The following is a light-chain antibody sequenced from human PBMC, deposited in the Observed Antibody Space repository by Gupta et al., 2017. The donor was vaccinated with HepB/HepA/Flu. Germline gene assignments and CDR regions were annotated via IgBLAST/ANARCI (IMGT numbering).Light chain of an antibody. CDR3: QQYDSYPLT. CDR1: QGISSY. Sequence: AIRMTQSPSSFSASTGDRVTITCRASQGISSYLAWYQQKPGKAPKLLIYAASTLQSGVPSRFSGSGSGTDFTLTISCLQPEDFATYYCQQYDSYPLTFGPGTKVDIK. J-gene: IGKJ3*01. CDR2: AAS. V-gene: IGKV1-8*01.